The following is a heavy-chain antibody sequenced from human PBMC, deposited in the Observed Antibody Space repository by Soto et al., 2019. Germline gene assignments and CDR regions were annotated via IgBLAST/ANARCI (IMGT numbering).Heavy chain of an antibody. CDR3: AREVVVVGSLWLDP. J-gene: IGHJ5*02. Sequence: QVQLVQSGAEVKKPGASVKVSCKASGFTFASNDINWVRQAPGQGLQWMGWMNANVDATDSPQEFKGRVSMTWNASISTAYLELHNLKSDDTAVYYCAREVVVVGSLWLDPWGQGSLVTVSS. D-gene: IGHD2-15*01. CDR1: GFTFASND. V-gene: IGHV1-8*01. CDR2: MNANVDAT.